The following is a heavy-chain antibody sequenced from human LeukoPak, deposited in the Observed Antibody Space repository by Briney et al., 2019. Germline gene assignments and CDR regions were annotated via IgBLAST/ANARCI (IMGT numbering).Heavy chain of an antibody. D-gene: IGHD3-10*01. CDR1: GGSINSYY. V-gene: IGHV4-4*07. CDR3: GRQGDTASYYFVDY. J-gene: IGHJ4*02. CDR2: IYTTGTT. Sequence: SETLSLTCTVSGGSINSYYWSWVRQPAGKGLEWIGRIYTTGTTNYSPSLKSRLTMSLDTSKNQFSLKLRSVTAADTAVYYCGRQGDTASYYFVDYWSQGTLVTVSS.